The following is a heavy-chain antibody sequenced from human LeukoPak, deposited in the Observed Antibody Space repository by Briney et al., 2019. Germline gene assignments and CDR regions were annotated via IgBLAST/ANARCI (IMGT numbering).Heavy chain of an antibody. CDR3: AKGYGDLVAFDN. CDR1: GFTFSSYG. J-gene: IGHJ3*02. D-gene: IGHD4-17*01. V-gene: IGHV3-30*02. Sequence: PGGSLRLSCAASGFTFSSYGMDWVRQAPGKGLEWVAFIRYDGNNKDYADSVKGRFTISRDNSKNTLYLQMNSLRVEDTAVYYCAKGYGDLVAFDNWGQGTVVTVSS. CDR2: IRYDGNNK.